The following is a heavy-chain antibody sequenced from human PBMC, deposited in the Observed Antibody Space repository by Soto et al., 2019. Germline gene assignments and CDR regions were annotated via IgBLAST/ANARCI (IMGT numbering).Heavy chain of an antibody. D-gene: IGHD5-12*01. CDR1: GFTFDDYA. J-gene: IGHJ3*02. Sequence: GGSLRLSCAASGFTFDDYAMHWVRQAPGKGLEWVSGISWNSGSIGYADSVKGRFTISRDNAKNSLYLQMNSLRAEDTALYYCAKDKAPRLVGWLRPGAFDIWGQGTMVTVSS. CDR3: AKDKAPRLVGWLRPGAFDI. CDR2: ISWNSGSI. V-gene: IGHV3-9*01.